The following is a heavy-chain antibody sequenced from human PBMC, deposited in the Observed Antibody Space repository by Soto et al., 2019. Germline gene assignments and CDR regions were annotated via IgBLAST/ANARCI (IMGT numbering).Heavy chain of an antibody. CDR1: GGSFSGYY. CDR2: INHSGST. J-gene: IGHJ6*02. Sequence: SETLSLTCAVYGGSFSGYYCSWIRQPPGKGLACIGEINHSGSTNYNPSLKSRVTISVDTSKNQFSLKLSSVTAADTAVYYCARGGCSSTSCYTYYYYYGMDVWGQGTTVTVSS. CDR3: ARGGCSSTSCYTYYYYYGMDV. V-gene: IGHV4-34*01. D-gene: IGHD2-2*02.